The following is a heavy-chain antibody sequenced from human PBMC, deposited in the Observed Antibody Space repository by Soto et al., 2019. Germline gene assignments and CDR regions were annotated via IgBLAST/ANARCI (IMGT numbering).Heavy chain of an antibody. J-gene: IGHJ4*02. V-gene: IGHV1-46*03. Sequence: QVQLVQSGAEVKKPGASVKVSCKASGYTFTSYYMHWVRQAPGQGLEWMGIINPSGGSTSYAQKFQGRVTMTRDTSTSTVYMELSSLRSEDTAVYYCARGPKWLENGRPYFDYWGQGTLVTVSS. CDR3: ARGPKWLENGRPYFDY. CDR1: GYTFTSYY. CDR2: INPSGGST. D-gene: IGHD6-19*01.